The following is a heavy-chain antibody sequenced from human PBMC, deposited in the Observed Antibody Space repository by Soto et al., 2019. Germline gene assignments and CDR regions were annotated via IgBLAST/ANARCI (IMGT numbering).Heavy chain of an antibody. D-gene: IGHD2-21*01. Sequence: QVRLVESGGGVVEPGRSLRLSCVASGFTIHRFGMEWVRQAPGKGLEWVALISSDGRNEYYSDSVKGRFTISRDMSKNTVYLQMNSLRVEDTAVYYCASVADYWGQGTLVTVSS. CDR1: GFTIHRFG. V-gene: IGHV3-30*03. CDR3: ASVADY. J-gene: IGHJ4*02. CDR2: ISSDGRNE.